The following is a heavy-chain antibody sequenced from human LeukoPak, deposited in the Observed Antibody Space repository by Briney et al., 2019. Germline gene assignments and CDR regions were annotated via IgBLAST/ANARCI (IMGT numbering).Heavy chain of an antibody. D-gene: IGHD3-22*01. CDR1: GGSISSYY. V-gene: IGHV4-59*08. J-gene: IGHJ3*02. Sequence: SETLSLTCTVSGGSISSYYWSWIRQPPGKGLEWIGYIYYSGSTNYNPSLKSRVTISVDTSKNQFSLKTSSVTAADTAVYYCARSLTTYYYDTSGPGDAFDIWGQGTMVTVSS. CDR2: IYYSGST. CDR3: ARSLTTYYYDTSGPGDAFDI.